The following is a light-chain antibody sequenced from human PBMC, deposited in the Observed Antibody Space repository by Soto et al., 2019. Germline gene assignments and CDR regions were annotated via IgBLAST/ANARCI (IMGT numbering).Light chain of an antibody. CDR3: QQSYRMPKT. Sequence: EIVMTQSPVTLSVSPGERATLSCRASQSVSSNLAWYQQKPGQAPSLLIYGASSRAFGIPDRFSGSGSGTDFTLTITSLQAEDVAGYYCQQSYRMPKTFGPGTKVDIK. J-gene: IGKJ3*01. CDR2: GAS. V-gene: IGKV3D-15*01. CDR1: QSVSSN.